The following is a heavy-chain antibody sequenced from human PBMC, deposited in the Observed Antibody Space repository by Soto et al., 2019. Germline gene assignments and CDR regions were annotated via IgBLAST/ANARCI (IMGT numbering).Heavy chain of an antibody. CDR1: GFTFDDYA. J-gene: IGHJ6*02. CDR2: ISWNSGSI. D-gene: IGHD6-19*01. V-gene: IGHV3-9*01. CDR3: VGGIAVAGGPQNYYYYGMDV. Sequence: EVQLVESGGGLVQPGRSLRLSCAASGFTFDDYAMHWVRQAPGKGLEWVSGISWNSGSIGYADSVKGRFTISRDNAKNSLYLQMNSLRAEDTALYYWVGGIAVAGGPQNYYYYGMDVWGQGTTVTVSS.